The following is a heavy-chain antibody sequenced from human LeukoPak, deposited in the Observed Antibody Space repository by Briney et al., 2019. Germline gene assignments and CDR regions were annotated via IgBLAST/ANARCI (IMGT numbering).Heavy chain of an antibody. CDR3: ARGRYSYGPHYFDY. CDR1: GGSISSSNW. D-gene: IGHD5-18*01. J-gene: IGHJ4*02. Sequence: PSETLSLTRAVSGGSISSSNWWSWVRQPPGKGLEWIGEIYHSGSTNYNPSLKSRVTISVDKSKNQFSLKLSSVTAADTAVYYCARGRYSYGPHYFDYWGQGTLVTVSS. V-gene: IGHV4-4*02. CDR2: IYHSGST.